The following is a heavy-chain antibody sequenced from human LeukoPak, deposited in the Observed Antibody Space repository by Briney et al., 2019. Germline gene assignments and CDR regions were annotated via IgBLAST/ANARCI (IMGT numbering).Heavy chain of an antibody. V-gene: IGHV3-23*01. J-gene: IGHJ4*02. Sequence: GGSLRLSCAASGFTFSSYGMSWVRQAPGKGLEWVSAISGSGGSTYYADSVKGRFTISRDNSKNTLYLQMNSLRAEDTAVYYCAKGNKVATIWALLVWGQGTLVTVSS. CDR1: GFTFSSYG. CDR3: AKGNKVATIWALLV. CDR2: ISGSGGST. D-gene: IGHD5-12*01.